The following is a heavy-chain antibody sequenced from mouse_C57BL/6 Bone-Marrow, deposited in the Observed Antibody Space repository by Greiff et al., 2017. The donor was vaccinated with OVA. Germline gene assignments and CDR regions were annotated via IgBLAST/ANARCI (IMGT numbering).Heavy chain of an antibody. CDR3: ARSAYYNNSGAFDY. CDR2: ISYSGST. CDR1: GYSITSDY. D-gene: IGHD2-5*01. Sequence: EVQVVESGPGLAKPSPSLSLTCSVTGYSITSDYRNWVRKFPGNNLEYMGDISYSGSTYSNPSLKSRNSITRDTSKNQYYLQLNSVTTEDTATYYCARSAYYNNSGAFDYWGQGTTLTVSS. V-gene: IGHV3-8*01. J-gene: IGHJ2*01.